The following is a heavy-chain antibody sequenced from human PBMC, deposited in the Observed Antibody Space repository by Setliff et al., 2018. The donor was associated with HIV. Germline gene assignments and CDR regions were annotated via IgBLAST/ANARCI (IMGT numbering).Heavy chain of an antibody. J-gene: IGHJ5*02. CDR2: INHSGST. Sequence: KSSETLSLTCAVYGGSFSAYYWSWISQPPGKGLEWIGEINHSGSTNYNPSLKSRVTISVDTSKNQFSLKLRSVTAADTAVYYGARRRLLIRNWFDPWGQGTLVTVSS. D-gene: IGHD3-22*01. CDR1: GGSFSAYY. CDR3: ARRRLLIRNWFDP. V-gene: IGHV4-34*01.